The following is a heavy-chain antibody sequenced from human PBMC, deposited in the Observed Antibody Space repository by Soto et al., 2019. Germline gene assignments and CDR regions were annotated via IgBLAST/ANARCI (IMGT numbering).Heavy chain of an antibody. CDR1: GGSISSSSYY. V-gene: IGHV4-39*01. Sequence: SETLSLTCTVSGGSISSSSYYWGWIRQPPGKGLEWIGSIYYSGSTYYNPSLKSRVTISVDTSKNQFSLKLSSVTAADTAVYYCARANPIVATMYFDYWGQGTLVTVSS. J-gene: IGHJ4*02. CDR3: ARANPIVATMYFDY. CDR2: IYYSGST. D-gene: IGHD5-12*01.